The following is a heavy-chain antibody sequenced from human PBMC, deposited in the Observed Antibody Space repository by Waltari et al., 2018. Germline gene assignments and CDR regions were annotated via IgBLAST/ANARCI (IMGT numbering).Heavy chain of an antibody. CDR2: ISHSGAT. D-gene: IGHD5-12*01. CDR3: AAYIGASVGTAAFDV. Sequence: QVQLQESGPGLVKPSQTLSLTCSVSGGSLTTPKFYWGWIRQPPGQALEWIGTISHSGATYTFPSLQSRVTLSRDTSKNQFSLTLGSVTASDTAVYYCAAYIGASVGTAAFDVWGQGTMVTVSS. V-gene: IGHV4-39*01. J-gene: IGHJ3*01. CDR1: GGSLTTPKFY.